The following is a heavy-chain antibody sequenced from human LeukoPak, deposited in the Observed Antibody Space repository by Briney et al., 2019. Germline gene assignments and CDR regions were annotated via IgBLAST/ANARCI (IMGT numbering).Heavy chain of an antibody. CDR3: ARDLRRAQNFDY. CDR2: IYYSGST. J-gene: IGHJ4*02. Sequence: SETLSLTCTVSGGSISSYYWSWIRQPPGKGLEWIGYIYYSGSTNYNPSLKSRVTISVDTSKNQFSLKLSSVTAADTAVYYCARDLRRAQNFDYWGQGTLVTVSS. V-gene: IGHV4-59*01. CDR1: GGSISSYY. D-gene: IGHD2/OR15-2a*01.